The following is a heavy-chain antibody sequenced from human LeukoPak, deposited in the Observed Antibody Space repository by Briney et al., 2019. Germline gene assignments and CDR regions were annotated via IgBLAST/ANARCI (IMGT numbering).Heavy chain of an antibody. CDR2: IYYSGST. J-gene: IGHJ4*02. Sequence: SETLSLTCTVSGGSISSYYWSWIRQPPGKGLEWIGYIYYSGSTNYNPSLKSRVTISVDTSKNQFSLKLSSATAADTAVYYCARGSGVSSDYWGQGTLVTVSS. D-gene: IGHD3-10*01. CDR1: GGSISSYY. V-gene: IGHV4-59*01. CDR3: ARGSGVSSDY.